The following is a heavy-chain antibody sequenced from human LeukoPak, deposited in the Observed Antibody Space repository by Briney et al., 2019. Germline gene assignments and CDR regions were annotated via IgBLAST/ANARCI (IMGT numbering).Heavy chain of an antibody. D-gene: IGHD7-27*01. CDR2: ISGSAAST. V-gene: IGHV3-23*01. Sequence: PGGSLRLSCAASGITFSTYAMNWVRQAPGKGLEWVSVISGSAASTSYADSVKGRFTISRDNSKNALYLQMNSLRVEDTAVYYCAIDPNWGTHSWGQGVLVTVSS. J-gene: IGHJ4*02. CDR1: GITFSTYA. CDR3: AIDPNWGTHS.